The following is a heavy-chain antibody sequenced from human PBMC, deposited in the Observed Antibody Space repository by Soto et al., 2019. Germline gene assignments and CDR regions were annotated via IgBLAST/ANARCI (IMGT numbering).Heavy chain of an antibody. V-gene: IGHV3-23*01. CDR3: AKDITGTTIDYWFDP. Sequence: GGSLRLSCAASGFTFSSYAMSWVRQAPGKGLEWVSAISGSGGSTYYADSVKGRFTISRDNSKNTLYLQMSSLRAEDTAVYYCAKDITGTTIDYWFDPWGQGTLVTVSS. J-gene: IGHJ5*02. D-gene: IGHD1-7*01. CDR2: ISGSGGST. CDR1: GFTFSSYA.